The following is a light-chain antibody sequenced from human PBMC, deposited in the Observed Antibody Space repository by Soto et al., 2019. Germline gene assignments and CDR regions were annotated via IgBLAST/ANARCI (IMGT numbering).Light chain of an antibody. CDR1: SSDVGDYNY. Sequence: QSALTQPRSVSGSPGQSVSISCTGTSSDVGDYNYVSWYQQYPGKAPKLMIYDVNKRPSGVPDRFSGSKSGNTASLTISGLQAEYEADYYCCSYAGNYTYVFGTGTKLTVL. CDR3: CSYAGNYTYV. V-gene: IGLV2-11*01. J-gene: IGLJ1*01. CDR2: DVN.